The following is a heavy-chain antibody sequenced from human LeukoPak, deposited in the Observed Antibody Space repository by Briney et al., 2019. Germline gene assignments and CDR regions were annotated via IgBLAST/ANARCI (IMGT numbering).Heavy chain of an antibody. CDR1: GGTFSSYA. CDR3: ARGRDGYNIRGYFDY. D-gene: IGHD5-24*01. Sequence: SVKVSCKASGGTFSSYAISWVRQAPGQGLEWMGGIIPIFGTANYAQKFQGRVTITADESTSTAYMELSSLRSEDTAVYYCARGRDGYNIRGYFDYWGQGTLVTVSS. V-gene: IGHV1-69*13. CDR2: IIPIFGTA. J-gene: IGHJ4*02.